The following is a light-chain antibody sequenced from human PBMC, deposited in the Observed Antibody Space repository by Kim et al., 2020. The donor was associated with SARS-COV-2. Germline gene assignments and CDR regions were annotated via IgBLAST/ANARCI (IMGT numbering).Light chain of an antibody. CDR2: GAS. V-gene: IGKV3-20*01. Sequence: SPGETATISCRTSQTLSSNYLAWYQQQPGQAPRLLIYGASSRATGIPDRFSGSGSETDFTLTISRLDPEDFAMYYCQQYGTSPLTFGGGTKVDIK. J-gene: IGKJ4*01. CDR1: QTLSSNY. CDR3: QQYGTSPLT.